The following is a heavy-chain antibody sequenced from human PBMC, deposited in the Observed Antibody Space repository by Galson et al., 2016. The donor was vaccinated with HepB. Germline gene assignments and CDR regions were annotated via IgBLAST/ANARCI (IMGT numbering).Heavy chain of an antibody. J-gene: IGHJ4*02. Sequence: SLRLSCAASGFTFSLYWIHWVRQVPGKGLVWVSRISSDGSSAVYAGSVKGRFTVSRDNAKNTAYLQMNSLSAEDTAVYYCARDHEMTTAQIDYWGQGTLVTLSS. CDR2: ISSDGSSA. CDR3: ARDHEMTTAQIDY. CDR1: GFTFSLYW. D-gene: IGHD5-24*01. V-gene: IGHV3-74*01.